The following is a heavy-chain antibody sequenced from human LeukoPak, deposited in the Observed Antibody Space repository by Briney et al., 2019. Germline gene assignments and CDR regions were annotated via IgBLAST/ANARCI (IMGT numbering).Heavy chain of an antibody. CDR1: GYTFTSYG. CDR3: ARGVAGAFDI. J-gene: IGHJ3*02. D-gene: IGHD6-19*01. V-gene: IGHV1-8*01. CDR2: MNPNSGNT. Sequence: ASVKVSCKASGYTFTSYGITWVRQAPGQGLEWMGWMNPNSGNTGYAQKFQGRVTMTRNTSISTAYMELSSLRSEDTAVYYCARGVAGAFDIWGQGTMVTVSS.